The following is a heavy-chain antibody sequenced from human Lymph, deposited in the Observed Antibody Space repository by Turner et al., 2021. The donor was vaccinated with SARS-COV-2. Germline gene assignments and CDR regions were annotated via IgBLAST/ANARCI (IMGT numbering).Heavy chain of an antibody. D-gene: IGHD3-3*01. Sequence: QGQLVQSGAEVKKPGASGKVSCKASGYTFTGYYMHWVRQAPGQGLGWMGWINPNSGGTNYAQKFQGRVTMTRDTSISTAYMELSRLRSDDTAVYYCARDVERYNDFWSGYSGGYGLDVWGQGTTVTVSS. CDR2: INPNSGGT. CDR3: ARDVERYNDFWSGYSGGYGLDV. V-gene: IGHV1-2*02. CDR1: GYTFTGYY. J-gene: IGHJ6*02.